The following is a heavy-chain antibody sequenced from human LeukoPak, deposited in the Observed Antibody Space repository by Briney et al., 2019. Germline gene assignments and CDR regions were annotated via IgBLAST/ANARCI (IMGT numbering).Heavy chain of an antibody. D-gene: IGHD5-12*01. J-gene: IGHJ4*02. CDR3: ARDKGGSGYDHLDS. Sequence: SQTLSLTCAISGDSVSTNSAAWNWIRQSPSRGLEWLVRTYYRTKCYHYYAVSVKSRIAINPDTAKNQSSLQLNSVTPEDTAVYYCARDKGGSGYDHLDSWGQGTLVTVSS. CDR2: TYYRTKCYH. V-gene: IGHV6-1*01. CDR1: GDSVSTNSAA.